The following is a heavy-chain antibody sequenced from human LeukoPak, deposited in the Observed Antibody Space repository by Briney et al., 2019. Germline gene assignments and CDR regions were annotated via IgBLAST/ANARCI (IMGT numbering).Heavy chain of an antibody. D-gene: IGHD3-9*01. J-gene: IGHJ6*02. V-gene: IGHV1-18*01. CDR2: TSTYNGNT. Sequence: GASVKVSCKTSGYIFTSYDIIWVRQAPGQGLEWMGWTSTYNGNTNYAQKLQGRVTMTTDTSTSTAYMELRSLRSEDTAVYYCARGRRRYSLYYYYGMDVWGQGTTVTVSS. CDR1: GYIFTSYD. CDR3: ARGRRRYSLYYYYGMDV.